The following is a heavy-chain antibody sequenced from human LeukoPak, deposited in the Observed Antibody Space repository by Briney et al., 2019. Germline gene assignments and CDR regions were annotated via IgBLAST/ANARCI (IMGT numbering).Heavy chain of an antibody. CDR1: GGSISGSSDY. V-gene: IGHV4-39*01. J-gene: IGHJ4*02. Sequence: SETLSLTCTVSGGSISGSSDYWGWIRQPPGKGLEWIGSIYYSGSTYYNPSLKNRVTISVDTSKNQFSLKLSSVTAADTAVYYCARHFAMVAPLHYWGQGTLVTVSS. CDR3: ARHFAMVAPLHY. D-gene: IGHD5-18*01. CDR2: IYYSGST.